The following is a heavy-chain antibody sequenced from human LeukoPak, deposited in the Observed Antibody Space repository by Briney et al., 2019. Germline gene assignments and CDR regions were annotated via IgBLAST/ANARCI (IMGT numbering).Heavy chain of an antibody. CDR3: ARDRRRNVWFGELFLDY. CDR2: ISAYNGNT. Sequence: ASVKVSCKASGYTFTSYGISWVRQAPGQGLEWLGWISAYNGNTNYAQKLQGRVTMTTDTSTSTAYTELRRLRSDDTAVYYCARDRRRNVWFGELFLDYWGQGTLVTVSS. J-gene: IGHJ4*02. CDR1: GYTFTSYG. V-gene: IGHV1-18*01. D-gene: IGHD3-10*01.